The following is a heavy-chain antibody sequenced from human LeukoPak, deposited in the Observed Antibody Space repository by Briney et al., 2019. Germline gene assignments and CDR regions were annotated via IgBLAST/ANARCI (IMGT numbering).Heavy chain of an antibody. CDR2: IWHDGSNK. V-gene: IGHV3-33*01. J-gene: IGHJ5*02. Sequence: PGGSLRLSCAASGFTFSSYGMHWVRQAPGKGLEWVAVIWHDGSNKYYADSVKGRFTISRDNSKNTLYLQMNSLRAEDTAVYYCARGGTTYYYDSSDPWGQGTLVTVSS. CDR3: ARGGTTYYYDSSDP. D-gene: IGHD3-22*01. CDR1: GFTFSSYG.